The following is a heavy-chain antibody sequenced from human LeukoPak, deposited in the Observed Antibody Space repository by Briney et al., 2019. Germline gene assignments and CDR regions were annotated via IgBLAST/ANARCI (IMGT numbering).Heavy chain of an antibody. CDR2: FIHSGST. Sequence: SETLSLTCAVYGGSFGGSSWAWFRRPPGGGLGWIGEFIHSGSTNYNPSLKSRVTTSVDTSKNQFSLKLSSVTAADTAVYYCAGAYGCSGGSCYSGLFEYWGQGTLVTVSS. D-gene: IGHD2-15*01. CDR1: GGSFGGSS. J-gene: IGHJ4*02. V-gene: IGHV4-34*12. CDR3: AGAYGCSGGSCYSGLFEY.